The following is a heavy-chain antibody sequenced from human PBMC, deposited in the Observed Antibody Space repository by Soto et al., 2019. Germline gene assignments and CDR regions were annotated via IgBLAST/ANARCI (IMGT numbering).Heavy chain of an antibody. CDR1: GYTFTGYY. CDR2: INAGNGNT. CDR3: AACFLGVVQAAKYYRTDA. Sequence: CKSCGYTFTGYYIHWGRQAPGQGHEWMGWINAGNGNTKYSQKFQGRVTITRDTSASTAYMELSSLRSEDTAVGYCAACFLGVVQAAKYYRTDAWAHGTPATV. V-gene: IGHV1-3*01. D-gene: IGHD2-2*01. J-gene: IGHJ6*02.